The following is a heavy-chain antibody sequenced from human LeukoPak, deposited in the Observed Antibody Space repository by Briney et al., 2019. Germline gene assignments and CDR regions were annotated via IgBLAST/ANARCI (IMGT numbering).Heavy chain of an antibody. CDR1: GFTFSSYR. V-gene: IGHV3-21*01. D-gene: IGHD2-2*02. J-gene: IGHJ5*02. Sequence: GGSLRLSCAASGFTFSSYRMNWVRQAPGKGLEWVSSISSSSSYIYYADSVKGRFTISRDNAKNSLYLQMNSLRAEDTAVYYCASGKEGYCSSTSCYRDWFDPWGQGTLVTVSS. CDR2: ISSSSSYI. CDR3: ASGKEGYCSSTSCYRDWFDP.